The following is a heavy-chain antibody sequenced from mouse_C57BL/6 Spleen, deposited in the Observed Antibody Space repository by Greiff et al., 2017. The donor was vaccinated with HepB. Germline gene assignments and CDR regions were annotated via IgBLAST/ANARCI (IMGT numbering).Heavy chain of an antibody. CDR2: INPGSGGT. V-gene: IGHV1-54*01. CDR3: AREKDYYGTIWYFDV. Sequence: QVQLQQSGAELVRPGTSVKVSCKASGYAFTNYLIEWVKQRPGQGLEWIGVINPGSGGTNYNEKFKGKATLTADKSSSTAYMQLSSLTSEDSAVYFCAREKDYYGTIWYFDVWGTGTTVTVSS. CDR1: GYAFTNYL. D-gene: IGHD1-1*01. J-gene: IGHJ1*03.